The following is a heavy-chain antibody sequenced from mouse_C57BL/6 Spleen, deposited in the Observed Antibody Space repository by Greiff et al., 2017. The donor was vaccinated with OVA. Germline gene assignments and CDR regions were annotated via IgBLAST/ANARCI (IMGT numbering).Heavy chain of an antibody. V-gene: IGHV1-19*01. CDR2: INPYNGGT. Sequence: EVKLMESGPVLVKPGASVKMSCKESGYTFTDYYMNWVKQSHGKSLEWIGVINPYNGGTSYNQKFKGKATLTVDKSSSTAYMELNSLTSEDSAVYYCARRDYGRTAWFAYWGQGTLVTVSA. J-gene: IGHJ3*01. D-gene: IGHD1-2*01. CDR1: GYTFTDYY. CDR3: ARRDYGRTAWFAY.